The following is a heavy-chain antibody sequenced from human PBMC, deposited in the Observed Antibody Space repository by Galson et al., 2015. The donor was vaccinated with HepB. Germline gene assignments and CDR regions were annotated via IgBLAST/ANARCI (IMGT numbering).Heavy chain of an antibody. CDR3: RWREAHLEY. Sequence: SLRLSCAASGFTFSTYGMQWVRQAPGKGLEWVSLISYDGRKESYTDSVKGRFTISRDNATNIVYLQMNSLRVEDSALYYCRWREAHLEYWGQGTLVIVSP. D-gene: IGHD2-15*01. CDR1: GFTFSTYG. V-gene: IGHV3-30*03. CDR2: ISYDGRKE. J-gene: IGHJ4*02.